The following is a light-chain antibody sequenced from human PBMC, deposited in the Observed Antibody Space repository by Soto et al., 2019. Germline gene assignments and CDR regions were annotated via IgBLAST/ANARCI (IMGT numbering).Light chain of an antibody. CDR3: CSYAGTYPYV. V-gene: IGLV2-11*01. J-gene: IGLJ1*01. Sequence: QSALTQPRSVSGSPGQSVTISCTGTSSDVGGYNYASWYQQHPGRAPKVMIYDVSKRPSGVPDRFSGSKSGNTASLTISGLQADDEADYYCCSYAGTYPYVFGTGTKVTVL. CDR2: DVS. CDR1: SSDVGGYNY.